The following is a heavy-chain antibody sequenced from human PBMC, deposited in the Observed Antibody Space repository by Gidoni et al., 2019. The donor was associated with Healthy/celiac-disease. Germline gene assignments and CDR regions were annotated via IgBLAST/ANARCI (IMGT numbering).Heavy chain of an antibody. V-gene: IGHV3-30-3*01. Sequence: QVQLVESGGGVVQPGRSLRLSCAAPGFTLSSYAMPWVRQAPGKGLEWVAVISYDGSNKYYADSVKGRFTISRDNSKNTLYLQMNSLRAEDTAVYYCARDGSTTGTTVCLFWGQGTLVTVSS. D-gene: IGHD1-1*01. CDR2: ISYDGSNK. J-gene: IGHJ4*02. CDR1: GFTLSSYA. CDR3: ARDGSTTGTTVCLF.